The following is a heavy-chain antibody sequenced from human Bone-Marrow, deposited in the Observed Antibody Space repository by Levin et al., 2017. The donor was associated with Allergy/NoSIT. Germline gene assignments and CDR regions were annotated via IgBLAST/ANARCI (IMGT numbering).Heavy chain of an antibody. CDR3: ARDGHYDGSGLYYSDFYYGLDV. V-gene: IGHV3-74*01. D-gene: IGHD3-22*01. CDR1: GFSISNYW. J-gene: IGHJ6*02. CDR2: INGDGSIT. Sequence: PSETLSLTCEVSGFSISNYWMHWVRQAPGKGLEWVSHINGDGSITTYADSVKGRFTTSRDNAKNTLYLQMNSLTAEDTAVYFCARDGHYDGSGLYYSDFYYGLDVWGQGTTVTVSS.